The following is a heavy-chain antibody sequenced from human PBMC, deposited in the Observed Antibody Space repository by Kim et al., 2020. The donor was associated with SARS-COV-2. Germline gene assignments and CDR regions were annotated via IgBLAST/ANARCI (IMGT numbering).Heavy chain of an antibody. CDR3: ARVNPIAGGWYDAFDI. CDR1: GFTLSGST. J-gene: IGHJ3*02. D-gene: IGHD6-19*01. V-gene: IGHV3-73*01. Sequence: GGSLRLSCAASGFTLSGSTVHWVRQASGKELEWVGRIRSKANSYATAYAASVKNRFTISRDDSKNTAYLQMNSLKTEDTAVYYCARVNPIAGGWYDAFDIWGQGTMVTVSS. CDR2: IRSKANSYAT.